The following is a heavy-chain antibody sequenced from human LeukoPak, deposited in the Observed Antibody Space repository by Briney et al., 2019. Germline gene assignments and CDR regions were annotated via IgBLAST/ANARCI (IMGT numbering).Heavy chain of an antibody. CDR3: ARDSIDYGGNSFDY. V-gene: IGHV3-20*04. CDR2: INWNGGST. J-gene: IGHJ4*02. D-gene: IGHD4-23*01. CDR1: GFPLDLFG. Sequence: GGPLRLPCAASGFPLDLFGRSGAPQAPGRGREGVSVINWNGGSTGYADSVKGRFTISRDNAKNSLYLQMNSLRAEDTAVYYCARDSIDYGGNSFDYWGQGTLVTVSS.